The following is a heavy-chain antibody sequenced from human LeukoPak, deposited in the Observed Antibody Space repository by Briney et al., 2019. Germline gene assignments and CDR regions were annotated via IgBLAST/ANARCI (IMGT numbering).Heavy chain of an antibody. CDR2: IYTSGST. CDR1: GGSISSGSYY. Sequence: SETLSLTCTVSGGSISSGSYYWSWIRQPAGKGLEWIGRIYTSGSTNYNPSLKSRVIISVDTSKNQFSLKLSSVTAADTAVYYCAREVPQLGILTGRDWGQGTLVTVSS. CDR3: AREVPQLGILTGRD. V-gene: IGHV4-61*02. J-gene: IGHJ4*02. D-gene: IGHD3-9*01.